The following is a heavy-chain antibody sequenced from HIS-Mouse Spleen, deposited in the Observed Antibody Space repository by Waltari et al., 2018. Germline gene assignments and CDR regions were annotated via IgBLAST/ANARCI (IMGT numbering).Heavy chain of an antibody. V-gene: IGHV4-34*01. D-gene: IGHD5-18*01. J-gene: IGHJ4*02. Sequence: QFQLQQWAAGLLKPSETLSPPGAVKGGSFGGYYCSWFRQPPGKGLEWIGEINHSGSTNYNPSLKSRVTISVDTSKNQFSLKLSSVTAADTAVYYCARGSLDTAMAFDYWGQGTLVTVSS. CDR1: GGSFGGYY. CDR2: INHSGST. CDR3: ARGSLDTAMAFDY.